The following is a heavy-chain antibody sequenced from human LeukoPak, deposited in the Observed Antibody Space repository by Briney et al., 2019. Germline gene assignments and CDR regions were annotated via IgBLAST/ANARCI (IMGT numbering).Heavy chain of an antibody. V-gene: IGHV3-33*01. D-gene: IGHD3-16*01. CDR2: MWYDGSKQ. CDR1: GFIFTSYG. CDR3: ARGPAGDPFDH. J-gene: IGHJ4*02. Sequence: GGSLRLSCAASGFIFTSYGMHWVRQAPGKGLEWVAVMWYDGSKQYYADSVKGRFTISRDTSKNTLYLEMNSLRAEDTAVYYCARGPAGDPFDHWGQGTLVTVSS.